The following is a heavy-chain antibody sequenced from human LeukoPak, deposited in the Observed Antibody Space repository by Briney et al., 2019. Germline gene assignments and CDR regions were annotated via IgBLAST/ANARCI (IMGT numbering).Heavy chain of an antibody. D-gene: IGHD2-21*02. J-gene: IGHJ4*02. Sequence: HPGGSLRLSCAASGFTFSSYWMSWVRQAPGKGLEWVSVIYSGGSTYYADSVKGRFTISRDNSKNTLYLQMNSLRAEDTAVYYCARDDSRGVDYWGQGTLVTVSS. V-gene: IGHV3-53*01. CDR1: GFTFSSYW. CDR2: IYSGGST. CDR3: ARDDSRGVDY.